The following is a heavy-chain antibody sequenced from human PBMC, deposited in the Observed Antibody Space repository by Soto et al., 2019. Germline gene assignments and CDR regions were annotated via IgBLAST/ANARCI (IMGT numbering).Heavy chain of an antibody. V-gene: IGHV4-34*01. J-gene: IGHJ6*03. CDR3: ARGKSIAARYPRTPYYYYMDV. CDR1: GGSFSGYY. Sequence: SETLSLTCAVYGGSFSGYYWSWIRQPPGKGLEWIGEINHSGSTKYNPSLKSRFTISVDTSKNQFSLKLSSVTAADTAVYYCARGKSIAARYPRTPYYYYMDVWGKGTTVTVSS. CDR2: INHSGST. D-gene: IGHD6-6*01.